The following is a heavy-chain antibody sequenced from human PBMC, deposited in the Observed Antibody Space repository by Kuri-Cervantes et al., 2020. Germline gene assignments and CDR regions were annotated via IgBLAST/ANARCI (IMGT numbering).Heavy chain of an antibody. CDR1: GFTFDDYA. Sequence: LSLTCAASGFTFDDYAMHWVRQAPGKGLEWVSGISWNSGSIGYADSVKGRFTISRDNAKNSLYLQMNSLRAEDTALYYCAKVRRQQLPSPPDAFDIWGQGTMVTVSS. CDR2: ISWNSGSI. CDR3: AKVRRQQLPSPPDAFDI. D-gene: IGHD6-13*01. V-gene: IGHV3-9*01. J-gene: IGHJ3*02.